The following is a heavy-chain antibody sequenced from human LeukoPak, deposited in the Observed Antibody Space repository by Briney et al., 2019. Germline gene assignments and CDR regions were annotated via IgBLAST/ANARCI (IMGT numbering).Heavy chain of an antibody. J-gene: IGHJ6*02. D-gene: IGHD6-19*01. Sequence: GGSLRLSCAASGFTFSSYAMHWVRQAPGKGLEWVAVISYDGSNKYYADSVKGRFTISRDNSKNTLYLQMNSLRAEDTAVYYCARVVAVAGPSDYYYYGMDVWGQGTTVTVSS. CDR3: ARVVAVAGPSDYYYYGMDV. CDR2: ISYDGSNK. V-gene: IGHV3-30*04. CDR1: GFTFSSYA.